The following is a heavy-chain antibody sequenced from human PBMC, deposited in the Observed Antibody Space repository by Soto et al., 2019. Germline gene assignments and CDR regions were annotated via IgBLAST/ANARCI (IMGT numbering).Heavy chain of an antibody. CDR2: IYYTGNN. CDR3: AREPKQNYDSYLWNGGFDS. D-gene: IGHD3-22*01. V-gene: IGHV4-30-4*01. Sequence: SETLSLTCTVSGDSISSPHYYWTWIRQPPGKGLEWVGYIYYTGNNFYNPALKSRVAMSVDPSTNQFSLKLASVTDAATAVYFCAREPKQNYDSYLWNGGFDSWGPGTLVTVSS. J-gene: IGHJ4*02. CDR1: GDSISSPHYY.